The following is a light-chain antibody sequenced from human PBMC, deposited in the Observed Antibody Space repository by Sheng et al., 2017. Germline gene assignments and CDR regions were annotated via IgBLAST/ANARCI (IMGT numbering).Light chain of an antibody. V-gene: IGLV1-51*02. Sequence: QSVLTQPPSVSGAPGQRVTISCTGSSSNIGAGYDVHWYQQLPGTAPKLLIYENNKRPSGIPDRFSGSKSGTSATLGITGLQTGDEADYYCGTWDSSLSAVVFGGGTKLTVL. CDR1: SSNIGAGYD. CDR2: ENN. CDR3: GTWDSSLSAVV. J-gene: IGLJ2*01.